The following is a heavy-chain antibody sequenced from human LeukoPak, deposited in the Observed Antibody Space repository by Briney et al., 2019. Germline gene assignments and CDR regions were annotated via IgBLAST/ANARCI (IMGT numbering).Heavy chain of an antibody. CDR3: ARDLVPPNAFDI. D-gene: IGHD5-12*01. J-gene: IGHJ3*02. CDR2: IYSGGST. Sequence: GGSLRLSCAASGFTASSNYMSWVRQAPGKGLEWVSVIYSGGSTYYADSVKGRFTISRDNSKNTLYLQMNSLRAEDTAVYYCARDLVPPNAFDIWGQGTMVTVSS. V-gene: IGHV3-66*02. CDR1: GFTASSNY.